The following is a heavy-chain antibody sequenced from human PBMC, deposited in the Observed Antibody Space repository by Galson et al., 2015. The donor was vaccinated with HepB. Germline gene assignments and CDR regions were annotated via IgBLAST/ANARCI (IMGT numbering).Heavy chain of an antibody. CDR1: GGTFSSYA. CDR2: MNPNSGNT. J-gene: IGHJ6*03. V-gene: IGHV1-8*02. Sequence: SVKVSCKASGGTFSSYAISWVRQATGQGLEWMGWMNPNSGNTGYAQKSQGRVTMTRNTSISTAYMELSSLRSEDTAVYYCARGRRGIAVAGNYYYYYMDVWGKGTTVTVSS. D-gene: IGHD6-19*01. CDR3: ARGRRGIAVAGNYYYYYMDV.